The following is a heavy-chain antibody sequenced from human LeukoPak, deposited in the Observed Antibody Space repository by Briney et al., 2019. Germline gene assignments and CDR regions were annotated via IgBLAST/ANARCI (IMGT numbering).Heavy chain of an antibody. Sequence: GGSLRLSCAASGFTFDDYGMSWVRQAPGKGLEWVSGINWNGGSTGYADSVKGRFTISRDNAKNSLNLQMNSLRAEDTALYYCARVEGGRITMIVVVDYYFDYWGQGTLVTVSS. D-gene: IGHD3-22*01. J-gene: IGHJ4*02. V-gene: IGHV3-20*04. CDR3: ARVEGGRITMIVVVDYYFDY. CDR2: INWNGGST. CDR1: GFTFDDYG.